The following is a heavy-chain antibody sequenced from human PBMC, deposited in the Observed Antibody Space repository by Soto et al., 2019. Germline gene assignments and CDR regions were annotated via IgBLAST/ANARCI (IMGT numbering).Heavy chain of an antibody. V-gene: IGHV3-7*03. Sequence: HPGGSLRLSCVASGFTFTDYWMTWVRQAPGKGLEWVANIKEDESEMRYVDSVKGRFTISRDNVRNSLYLQMNSLTAEDSAVYYCSRDKPSEYKSAFSYGLHAWGQATTGTVS. CDR2: IKEDESEM. CDR3: SRDKPSEYKSAFSYGLHA. D-gene: IGHD1-20*01. CDR1: GFTFTDYW. J-gene: IGHJ6*02.